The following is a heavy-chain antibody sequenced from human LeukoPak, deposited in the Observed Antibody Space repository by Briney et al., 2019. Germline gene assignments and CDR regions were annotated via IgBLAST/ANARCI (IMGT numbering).Heavy chain of an antibody. V-gene: IGHV3-7*04. J-gene: IGHJ6*02. CDR1: GFTFSSYW. CDR2: IKPDGTQN. CDR3: ARLRPYSSSWYAYYGMDV. D-gene: IGHD6-13*01. Sequence: PGGSLRLSCVASGFTFSSYWMTWVRQSPGKGLEWVANIKPDGTQNYYVDSVKGRFTISRDNAKNSLYLQMDSLRADETAVYYCARLRPYSSSWYAYYGMDVWGQGTTVTVSS.